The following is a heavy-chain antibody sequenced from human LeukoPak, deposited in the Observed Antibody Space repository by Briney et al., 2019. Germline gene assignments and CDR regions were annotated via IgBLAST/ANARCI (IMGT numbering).Heavy chain of an antibody. J-gene: IGHJ2*01. D-gene: IGHD4-11*01. CDR3: ARPPTTVTTRGYWYFDL. Sequence: ASVKVSCKASGYTFTGYYMHWVRQAPGQGLEWMGRINPNSGGTNYAQKFQGRVTMTRDTSISTAYMELSRLRSDDTAVYYCARPPTTVTTRGYWYFDLWGRGTLVTVSS. CDR1: GYTFTGYY. CDR2: INPNSGGT. V-gene: IGHV1-2*06.